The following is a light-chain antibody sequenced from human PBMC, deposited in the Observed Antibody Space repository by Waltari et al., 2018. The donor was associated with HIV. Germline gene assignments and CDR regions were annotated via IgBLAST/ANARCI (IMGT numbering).Light chain of an antibody. J-gene: IGKJ2*01. Sequence: DIQMTQSPSSLSASLGDRVTITCRASQSINTYLSWYQQRPGKTPKLLIYAASILQSGVPSRFSGGGSGTDFTITISSLQPEDFATYYCQQSYSTPYTFGQGTKLEIK. CDR3: QQSYSTPYT. CDR2: AAS. V-gene: IGKV1-39*01. CDR1: QSINTY.